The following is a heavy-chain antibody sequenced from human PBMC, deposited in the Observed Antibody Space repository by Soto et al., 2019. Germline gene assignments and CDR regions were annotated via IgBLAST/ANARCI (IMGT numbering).Heavy chain of an antibody. D-gene: IGHD5-12*01. J-gene: IGHJ3*02. Sequence: AASVKVSCKASGDTFSRYTISWVRQAPGQGLEWMGRIIPILGIANYAQKFQGRVTITADKSTSTAYMELSSLRSEDTAVYYCAKSGSPNDAFDIWGQGTMVTVSS. CDR3: AKSGSPNDAFDI. V-gene: IGHV1-69*02. CDR1: GDTFSRYT. CDR2: IIPILGIA.